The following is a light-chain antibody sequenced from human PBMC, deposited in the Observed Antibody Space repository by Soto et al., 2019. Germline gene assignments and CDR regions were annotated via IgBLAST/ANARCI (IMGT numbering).Light chain of an antibody. Sequence: IVMTQSPATLSVSPGERVTLSCRASQSVSSNLAWYQQKPGQAPRLLIYGASTRATGIPARFSGSGSGTEFTLTIGSLQSEDFAVYYCQQYTNWPHAFGQGTKVDIX. J-gene: IGKJ1*01. V-gene: IGKV3-15*01. CDR1: QSVSSN. CDR3: QQYTNWPHA. CDR2: GAS.